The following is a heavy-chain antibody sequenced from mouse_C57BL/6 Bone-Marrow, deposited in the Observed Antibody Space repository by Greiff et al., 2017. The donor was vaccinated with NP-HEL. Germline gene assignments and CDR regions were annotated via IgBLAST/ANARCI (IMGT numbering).Heavy chain of an antibody. CDR2: IWSGGST. Sequence: VKLMESGPGLVQPSQSLSITCTVSGFSLTSYGVHWVRQSPGKGLEWLGVIWSGGSTDYNAAFISRLSISKDNSKSQVFFKMNSLQADDTAIYYCAPYYYGSSYYAMDYWGQGTSVTVSS. D-gene: IGHD1-1*01. V-gene: IGHV2-2*01. CDR3: APYYYGSSYYAMDY. J-gene: IGHJ4*01. CDR1: GFSLTSYG.